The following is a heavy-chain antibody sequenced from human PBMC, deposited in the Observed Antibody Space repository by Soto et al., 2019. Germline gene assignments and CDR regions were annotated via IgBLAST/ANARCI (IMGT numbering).Heavy chain of an antibody. CDR1: GGTFSNFA. CDR2: ITPIFGR. J-gene: IGHJ6*02. CDR3: AHHTPYDGMDV. Sequence: QVQLVQSGAEVKKPGYSVKVSCKASGGTFSNFAISWVRQAPGQGLKWMGGITPIFGRKYAQEFQGRVAISADEPTSTAHLELSSLTSDDTAVYYCAHHTPYDGMDVWGQGTTVSVSS. V-gene: IGHV1-69*12.